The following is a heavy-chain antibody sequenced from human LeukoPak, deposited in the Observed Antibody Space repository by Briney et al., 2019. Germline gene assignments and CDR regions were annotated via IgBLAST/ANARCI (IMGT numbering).Heavy chain of an antibody. CDR3: AKLSSNWYFDS. Sequence: PSETLSLTCTVSGGSISSYYWSWLRQPPGKRLEWIGYVSNIETTNYNPSLKSRVTISVDTSKNQFSLSLSVVAAADTAVYYCAKLSSNWYFDSWGRGTLVTVSS. J-gene: IGHJ4*02. CDR2: VSNIETT. D-gene: IGHD1-1*01. V-gene: IGHV4-4*08. CDR1: GGSISSYY.